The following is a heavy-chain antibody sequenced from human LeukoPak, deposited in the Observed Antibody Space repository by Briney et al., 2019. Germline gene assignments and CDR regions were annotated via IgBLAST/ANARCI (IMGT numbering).Heavy chain of an antibody. D-gene: IGHD2-15*01. J-gene: IGHJ3*02. CDR2: IRQDGSER. CDR1: RFILSSYT. Sequence: RGALRLSCVSFRFILSSYTLSAVRHAPGEGLEWVAKIRQDGSERDYVDSVKGRFTISKDNAKNSLYLQMDSLRVEDTAVYYCARVSIAGSTIAFDMWGQGTMVTVSS. CDR3: ARVSIAGSTIAFDM. V-gene: IGHV3-7*01.